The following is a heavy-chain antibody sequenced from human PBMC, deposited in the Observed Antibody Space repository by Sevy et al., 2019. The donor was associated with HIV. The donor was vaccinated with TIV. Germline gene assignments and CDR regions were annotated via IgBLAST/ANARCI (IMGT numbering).Heavy chain of an antibody. V-gene: IGHV1-18*01. CDR3: ARPYYYDMGYGMDV. CDR2: ISGYNGNT. D-gene: IGHD3-22*01. J-gene: IGHJ6*02. Sequence: ASVKVSCKTSGYIFTSHSISWVRQAHGQGLEWMGWISGYNGNTIYAPKLQDRITMTTDTSTSTAYMELRSLRSDDTAVYYCARPYYYDMGYGMDVWGQGTTVTVSS. CDR1: GYIFTSHS.